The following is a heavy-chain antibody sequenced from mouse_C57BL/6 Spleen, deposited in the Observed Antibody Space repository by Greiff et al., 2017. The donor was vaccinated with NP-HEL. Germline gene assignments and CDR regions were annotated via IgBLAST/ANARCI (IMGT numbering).Heavy chain of an antibody. V-gene: IGHV5-6*02. CDR3: ARHGTTVDY. CDR2: ISSGGSYT. J-gene: IGHJ2*01. CDR1: GFTFSSYG. D-gene: IGHD1-1*01. Sequence: DVMLVESGGDLVKPGGSLKLSCAASGFTFSSYGMSWVRQTPDKRLEWVATISSGGSYTYYPDSVKGRFTISSDNAKNTLYLQMSSLKSEDTAMYYCARHGTTVDYWGHSTTLTVSS.